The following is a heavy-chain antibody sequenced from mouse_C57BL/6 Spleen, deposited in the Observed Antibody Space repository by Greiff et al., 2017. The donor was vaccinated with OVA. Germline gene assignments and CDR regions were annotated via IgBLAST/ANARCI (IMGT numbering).Heavy chain of an antibody. CDR3: ARRGYDGPYAMDY. V-gene: IGHV1-69*01. J-gene: IGHJ4*01. Sequence: VQLQQPGAELVLPGASVKLSCKASGYTFTSYWMHWVKQRPGQGLEWIGEIDPSDSYTNYNQKFKGKSTLTVDKSSSTAYMQLSSLTSEDSAVYYCARRGYDGPYAMDYWGQGTSVTVSS. CDR1: GYTFTSYW. D-gene: IGHD2-3*01. CDR2: IDPSDSYT.